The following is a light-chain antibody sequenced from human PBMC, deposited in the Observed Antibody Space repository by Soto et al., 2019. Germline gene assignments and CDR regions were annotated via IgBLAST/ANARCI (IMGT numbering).Light chain of an antibody. V-gene: IGKV1-6*01. CDR1: QGVRND. Sequence: AIHLTHALTSLCASVGDRVTITCRASQGVRNDLGWYQQKPGKAPKLLIYAASSLQSGVPSRFSGSGSGTDFTLTISSLQPEDFATYYCLQHYNYPRTFGQGTKVDIK. CDR2: AAS. J-gene: IGKJ1*01. CDR3: LQHYNYPRT.